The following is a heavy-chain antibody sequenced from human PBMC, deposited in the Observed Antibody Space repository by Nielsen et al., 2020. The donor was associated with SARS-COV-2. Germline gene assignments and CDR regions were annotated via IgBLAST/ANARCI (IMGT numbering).Heavy chain of an antibody. CDR3: ARLGIAAAGEGIYYYYGMDV. Sequence: SETLSLTCTVSGGSISSSGYYWGWIRQPPGKGLEWIGSIYYSGSTYYNPSLKSRVTISVDTSKNQFSLKLSSVTAADTAVYYCARLGIAAAGEGIYYYYGMDVWGQGTTVTVSS. V-gene: IGHV4-39*01. CDR1: GGSISSSGYY. J-gene: IGHJ6*02. CDR2: IYYSGST. D-gene: IGHD6-13*01.